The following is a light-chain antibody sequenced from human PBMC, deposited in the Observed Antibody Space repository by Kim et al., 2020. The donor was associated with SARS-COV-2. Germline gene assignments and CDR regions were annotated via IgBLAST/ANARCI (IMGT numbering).Light chain of an antibody. CDR2: KDN. CDR1: TLPEKQ. CDR3: QSADGSGTYV. J-gene: IGLJ1*01. Sequence: SYELTQPPSLSVSPGQTARITCSGDTLPEKQTYWYQQKSGQAPLLVIYKDNERPSGIPRRFSGSSSGKTVTLTISGVQAEDDADYYGQSADGSGTYVFGTGTKVTVL. V-gene: IGLV3-25*03.